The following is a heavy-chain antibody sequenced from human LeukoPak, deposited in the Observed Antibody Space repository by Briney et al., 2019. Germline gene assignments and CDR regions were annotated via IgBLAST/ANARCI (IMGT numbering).Heavy chain of an antibody. CDR1: GYTFNTYG. V-gene: IGHV1-18*01. CDR3: ARKGCTGDCYHFDP. Sequence: GASVKVSCKASGYTFNTYGISWVRQAPGQRPEWMGWINTDNGNTKYAQKFQGRVTMTTDTSTSTAYMELSSLRSDDTAVYYCARKGCTGDCYHFDPWGQGTLVTVSS. CDR2: INTDNGNT. J-gene: IGHJ5*02. D-gene: IGHD2-21*02.